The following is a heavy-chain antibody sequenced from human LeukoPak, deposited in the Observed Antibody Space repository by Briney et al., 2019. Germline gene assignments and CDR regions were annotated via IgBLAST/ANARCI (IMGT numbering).Heavy chain of an antibody. CDR2: ISYDGSNK. Sequence: GRSQRLSCAASGFTFSSYAMHWVRQAPGKGLEWVAVISYDGSNKYYADSVKGRFTISRDNSKNTLYLQMNSLRAEDTAVYYCARDGCSSTSCYFWYFDLWGRGTLVTVSS. V-gene: IGHV3-30*04. J-gene: IGHJ2*01. CDR3: ARDGCSSTSCYFWYFDL. D-gene: IGHD2-2*01. CDR1: GFTFSSYA.